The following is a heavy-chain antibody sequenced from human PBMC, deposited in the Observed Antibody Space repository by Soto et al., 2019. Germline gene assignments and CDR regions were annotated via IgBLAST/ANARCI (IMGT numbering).Heavy chain of an antibody. CDR2: VSHDGTLY. CDR3: VKDRSDTWSFDY. D-gene: IGHD2-8*02. V-gene: IGHV3-30*18. CDR1: GFIYSSCA. Sequence: QVQLVESGGGVVQPGRSLRLSCSASGFIYSSCAMHWVRQVPGKGLEWLAVVSHDGTLYPYADSVKGRFTISRDNSRKMLYLQITSLRPDDTAVYYCVKDRSDTWSFDYWGQGTLVTVSS. J-gene: IGHJ4*02.